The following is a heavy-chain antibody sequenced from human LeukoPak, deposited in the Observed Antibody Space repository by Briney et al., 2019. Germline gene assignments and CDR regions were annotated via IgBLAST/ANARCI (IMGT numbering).Heavy chain of an antibody. Sequence: GESLKISCKGSGYSFSNYWIGWVRQMPGKGLEWMGIIYPGDSDTRYSPSFLGQVTISADKSISTAYLQWNSLKASDTAMYYCARRDSYGSNWFDPWGQGTLVTVSS. V-gene: IGHV5-51*01. CDR1: GYSFSNYW. D-gene: IGHD5-18*01. CDR2: IYPGDSDT. CDR3: ARRDSYGSNWFDP. J-gene: IGHJ5*02.